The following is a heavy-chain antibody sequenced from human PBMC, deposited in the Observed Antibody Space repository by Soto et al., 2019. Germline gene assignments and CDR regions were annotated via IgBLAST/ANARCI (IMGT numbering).Heavy chain of an antibody. J-gene: IGHJ4*02. V-gene: IGHV3-23*01. CDR2: ISGSGGST. D-gene: IGHD6-13*01. CDR3: ARRGSSSYFDY. Sequence: EVQLLESGGGLVQPGGSLRLSCAASGFTFSSYAMRWVRQAPGKGLEWVSAISGSGGSTYNADSVKGRFTISRDNSKNTLYLKMNSLGAGDTAVYYCARRGSSSYFDYWGQGTLVTVSS. CDR1: GFTFSSYA.